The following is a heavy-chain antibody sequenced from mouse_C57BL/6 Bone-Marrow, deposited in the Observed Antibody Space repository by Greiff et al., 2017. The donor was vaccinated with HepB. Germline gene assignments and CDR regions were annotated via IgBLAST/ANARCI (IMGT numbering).Heavy chain of an antibody. V-gene: IGHV1-15*01. D-gene: IGHD1-1*01. CDR1: GYTFTDYE. CDR3: TPYYYGREDY. Sequence: QVQLQQSGAELVRPGASVTLSCKASGYTFTDYEMHWVKQTPVHGLEWIGAIDPETGGTAYNQKFKGKAILTADKSSSTAYMELRSLTSEDSAVYYCTPYYYGREDYWGQGTSVTVSS. J-gene: IGHJ4*01. CDR2: IDPETGGT.